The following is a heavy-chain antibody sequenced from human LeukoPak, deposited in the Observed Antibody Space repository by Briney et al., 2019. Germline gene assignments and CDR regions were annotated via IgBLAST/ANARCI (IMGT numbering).Heavy chain of an antibody. Sequence: SETLSLTCTVSGGSISSSSYYWGWIRQPPGKGLEWIGSIYYSGSTYYNPSLKSRVTISVDTSKNQFSLKLSSVTAADTAVYYCARWFIVVVPAAMRTTGFDPWGQGTLVTVSS. CDR2: IYYSGST. V-gene: IGHV4-39*01. D-gene: IGHD2-2*01. CDR1: GGSISSSSYY. J-gene: IGHJ5*02. CDR3: ARWFIVVVPAAMRTTGFDP.